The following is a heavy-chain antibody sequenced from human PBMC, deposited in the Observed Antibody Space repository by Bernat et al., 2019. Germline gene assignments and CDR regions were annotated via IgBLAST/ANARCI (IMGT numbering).Heavy chain of an antibody. V-gene: IGHV4-59*12. D-gene: IGHD6-13*01. Sequence: QVQLQESGPGLVKPSETLSLTCTVSGGSISSYYWSWIRQPPGKGLEWIGYIYYSGSTNYNPSLKSRVTISVDTSKNQFSLKLSSVTAADTAVYYCARAVDRGIAAAGWFDPWGQGTLVTVSS. CDR1: GGSISSYY. CDR2: IYYSGST. J-gene: IGHJ5*02. CDR3: ARAVDRGIAAAGWFDP.